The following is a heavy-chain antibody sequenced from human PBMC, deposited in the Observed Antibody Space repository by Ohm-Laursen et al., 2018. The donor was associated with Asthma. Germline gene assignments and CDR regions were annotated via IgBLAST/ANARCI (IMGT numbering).Heavy chain of an antibody. Sequence: SLRLSCTASGFTVSNTYMSWVRQAPGRGLDWLADIKGDSKKIYYADSVKGRSIISRDNAKNSLYLQMNNLRAEDSAVYYCARDTGSGDYDWYFDLWGRGTLVTVS. CDR2: IKGDSKKI. CDR1: GFTVSNTY. V-gene: IGHV3-7*05. J-gene: IGHJ2*01. CDR3: ARDTGSGDYDWYFDL. D-gene: IGHD4-17*01.